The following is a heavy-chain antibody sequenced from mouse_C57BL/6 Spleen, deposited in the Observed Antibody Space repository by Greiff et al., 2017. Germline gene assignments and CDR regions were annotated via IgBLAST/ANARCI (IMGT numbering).Heavy chain of an antibody. CDR3: ARDRGLSSFDY. Sequence: EVKLVESGGGLVKPGGSLKLSCAASGFTFSSYAMSWVRQTPEKRLEWVATISDGGSYTYYPDNVKGRITISRDNAKNNLYLQMSHLKSEDTAMYYCARDRGLSSFDYWGQGTTLTVSS. CDR2: ISDGGSYT. D-gene: IGHD2-2*01. J-gene: IGHJ2*01. CDR1: GFTFSSYA. V-gene: IGHV5-4*01.